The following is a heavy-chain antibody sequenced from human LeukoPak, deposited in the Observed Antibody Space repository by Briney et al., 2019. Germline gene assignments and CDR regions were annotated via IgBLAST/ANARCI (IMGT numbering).Heavy chain of an antibody. Sequence: GASVKVSCKASGYTFTSYAMNWVRQAPGQGLEWMGWINTNTGNPTYAQGFTGRFVFSLDTSVRTAYLQISSLKAEDTAVYYCARDAPIAAAGARRARYYYYMDVWGKGTTVTVSS. CDR2: INTNTGNP. CDR3: ARDAPIAAAGARRARYYYYMDV. D-gene: IGHD6-13*01. CDR1: GYTFTSYA. V-gene: IGHV7-4-1*02. J-gene: IGHJ6*03.